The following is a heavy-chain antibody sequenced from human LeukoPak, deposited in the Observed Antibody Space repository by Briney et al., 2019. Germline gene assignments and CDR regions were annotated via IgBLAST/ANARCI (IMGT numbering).Heavy chain of an antibody. J-gene: IGHJ4*02. V-gene: IGHV3-48*04. CDR1: GFTFSGHW. CDR3: ASRMGGSYSGY. CDR2: ISSSSSTI. D-gene: IGHD1-26*01. Sequence: GGSLRLSCAASGFTFSGHWMHWVRQAPGKGLEWVSYISSSSSTIYYADSVKGRFTISRDNAKNSLYLQMNSLRAEDTAVYYCASRMGGSYSGYWGQGTLVTVSS.